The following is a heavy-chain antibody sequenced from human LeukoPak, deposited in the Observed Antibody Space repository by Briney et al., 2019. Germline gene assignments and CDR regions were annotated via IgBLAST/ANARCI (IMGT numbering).Heavy chain of an antibody. J-gene: IGHJ4*02. V-gene: IGHV1-2*02. CDR1: GYTFTGYY. Sequence: GASVKVSCKASGYTFTGYYMHWVRQAPGQGLEWMGWINPNSGGTNYAQKFQGRVFMTRDTSIGTAYMELSRLRSDDTAVYYCARWYSSSCLDYWGQGTLVTVSS. CDR3: ARWYSSSCLDY. D-gene: IGHD6-13*01. CDR2: INPNSGGT.